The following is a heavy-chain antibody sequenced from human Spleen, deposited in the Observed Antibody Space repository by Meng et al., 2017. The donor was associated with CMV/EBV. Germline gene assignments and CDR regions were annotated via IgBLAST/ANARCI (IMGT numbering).Heavy chain of an antibody. J-gene: IGHJ5*02. Sequence: QVQVVQSGAEVKKPGSSVKVSCKASGDTFTDYYMHWVRQAPGQGLEWMGCINPNSGDTNYAQKFQGRVTMTRDTSISTAYMELSRLRSDDTAVYYCTRDAHLTTVTPNWFDPWGQGTLVTVSS. CDR3: TRDAHLTTVTPNWFDP. CDR1: GDTFTDYY. V-gene: IGHV1-2*02. CDR2: INPNSGDT. D-gene: IGHD4-17*01.